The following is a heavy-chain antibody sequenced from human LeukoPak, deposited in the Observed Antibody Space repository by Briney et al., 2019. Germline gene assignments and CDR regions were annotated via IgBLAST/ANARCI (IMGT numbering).Heavy chain of an antibody. CDR2: INSDGSST. Sequence: QPGGSLRLSCAASGFTFSSYWMHWVRQAPGKGLGWVSRINSDGSSTSYADSVKGRFTISRDNAKNTLYLQMNSLRAEDTAVYYCAKRSRRLTIVRGVPREDVWGQGTTVTVSS. CDR3: AKRSRRLTIVRGVPREDV. J-gene: IGHJ6*02. V-gene: IGHV3-74*01. D-gene: IGHD3-10*01. CDR1: GFTFSSYW.